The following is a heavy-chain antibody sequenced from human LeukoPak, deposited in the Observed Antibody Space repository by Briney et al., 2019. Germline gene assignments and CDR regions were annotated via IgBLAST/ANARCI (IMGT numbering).Heavy chain of an antibody. D-gene: IGHD4-17*01. J-gene: IGHJ4*02. CDR2: TIPIFGTA. Sequence: GASVKVSCKASGYTFTSYAISWVRQAPGQGLEWMGRTIPIFGTANYAQKFQGRVTITTDESTSTAYMELSSLRSEDTAVYYCARPGDYSPAWDYWGQGTLVTVSS. CDR1: GYTFTSYA. V-gene: IGHV1-69*05. CDR3: ARPGDYSPAWDY.